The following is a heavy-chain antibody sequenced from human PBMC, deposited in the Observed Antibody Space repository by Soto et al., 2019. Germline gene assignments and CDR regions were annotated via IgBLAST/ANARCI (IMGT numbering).Heavy chain of an antibody. D-gene: IGHD2-15*01. J-gene: IGHJ4*02. Sequence: EVQLVESGGGLVQPGRSLRLSCAASGFTFDDYAMHWVRQAPGKGLEWVSGISWNGGSIGYADSVKGRFTISRDNAKNSLYLQMNTLRAEDTALYYCAKALGGVVTAVDYWGQGTLVTVS. CDR3: AKALGGVVTAVDY. V-gene: IGHV3-9*01. CDR2: ISWNGGSI. CDR1: GFTFDDYA.